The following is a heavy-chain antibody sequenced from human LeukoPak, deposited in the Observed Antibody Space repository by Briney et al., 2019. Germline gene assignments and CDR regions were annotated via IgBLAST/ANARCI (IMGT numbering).Heavy chain of an antibody. CDR3: ATQTYYYDSSGYYGWFDP. CDR1: GYTFTDYY. D-gene: IGHD3-22*01. Sequence: GASVKVSCKASGYTFTDYYMHWVQQAPGKGLEWMGGFDPEDGETIYAQKFQGRVTMTEDTSTDTAYMELSSLRSEDTAVYYCATQTYYYDSSGYYGWFDPWGQGTLVTVSS. V-gene: IGHV1-24*01. J-gene: IGHJ5*02. CDR2: FDPEDGET.